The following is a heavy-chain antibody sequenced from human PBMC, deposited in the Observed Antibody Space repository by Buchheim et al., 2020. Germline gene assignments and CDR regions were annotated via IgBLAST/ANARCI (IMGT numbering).Heavy chain of an antibody. CDR2: INQDGTAT. J-gene: IGHJ4*02. CDR3: ARALVGDGYSSGY. V-gene: IGHV3-7*01. CDR1: GFTFTSYW. D-gene: IGHD5-24*01. Sequence: EVQLVESGGGLVQPGGSLRLSCAASGFTFTSYWMSWVRQAPGKGLEWVANINQDGTATDYVDSVKGRFTISRDNAQDSLFLQMNSLRAEDTAVYYCARALVGDGYSSGYWGQGTL.